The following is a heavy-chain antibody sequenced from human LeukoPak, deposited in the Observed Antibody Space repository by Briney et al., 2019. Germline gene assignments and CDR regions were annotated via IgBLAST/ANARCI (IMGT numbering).Heavy chain of an antibody. V-gene: IGHV1-69*13. D-gene: IGHD6-13*01. CDR3: ARDRPDRIAAAGNVVGYYYYYYMDV. J-gene: IGHJ6*03. Sequence: ASVKVSCKASGYTFTSYAMNWVRQAPGQGLEWMGGIIPIFGTANYAQKFQGRVTITADESTSTAYMELSSLRSEDTAVYYCARDRPDRIAAAGNVVGYYYYYYMDVWGKGTTVTISS. CDR2: IIPIFGTA. CDR1: GYTFTSYA.